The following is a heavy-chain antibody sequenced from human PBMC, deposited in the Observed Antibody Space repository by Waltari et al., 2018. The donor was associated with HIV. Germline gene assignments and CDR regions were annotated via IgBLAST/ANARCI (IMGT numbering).Heavy chain of an antibody. V-gene: IGHV4-38-2*01. CDR3: ARGTYGDYFDY. CDR1: DYSIGNGYY. J-gene: IGHJ4*02. CDR2: IYHRGST. Sequence: QVQLQESGPGLVKASETLSLTCAVSDYSIGNGYYWGWIRRPPGKGLEWIGNIYHRGSTYYNPALKSRVTISVDTSKNRFSRKLTSVTAADTAVYYCARGTYGDYFDYWGQGTLVTVSS. D-gene: IGHD4-17*01.